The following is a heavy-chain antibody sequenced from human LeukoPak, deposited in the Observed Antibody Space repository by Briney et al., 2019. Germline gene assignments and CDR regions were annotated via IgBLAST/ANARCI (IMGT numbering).Heavy chain of an antibody. Sequence: PGGSLRLSYAASGFTFSNYRMHWVRQAPGKGLEWVAVIWYDGSNKNCADSVKGRFTISRDNSKNTLYLQMNSLRAEDTAVYYCARDRTLSTSYYGTDVWGQGTTVTVSS. CDR3: ARDRTLSTSYYGTDV. D-gene: IGHD2/OR15-2a*01. V-gene: IGHV3-33*01. J-gene: IGHJ6*02. CDR1: GFTFSNYR. CDR2: IWYDGSNK.